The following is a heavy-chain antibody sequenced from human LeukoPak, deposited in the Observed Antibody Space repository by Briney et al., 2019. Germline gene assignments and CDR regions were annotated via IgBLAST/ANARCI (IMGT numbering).Heavy chain of an antibody. CDR3: SRDGPSNGSPDDY. CDR1: GFTFSTYN. J-gene: IGHJ4*02. V-gene: IGHV3-21*06. D-gene: IGHD1-26*01. Sequence: GGALRLSCAASGFTFSTYNMNWVRQAPGKGLEWVSCISSSSSYIYYADSVKGRFTISRDNAKNSLYLEVNSLRAEDTALYYCSRDGPSNGSPDDYWGPGTLVTVSS. CDR2: ISSSSSYI.